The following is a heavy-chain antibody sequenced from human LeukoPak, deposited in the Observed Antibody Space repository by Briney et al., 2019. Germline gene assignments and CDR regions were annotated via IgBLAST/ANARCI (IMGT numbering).Heavy chain of an antibody. Sequence: PSETLSLTCTVSGGSISSGGYYWSWIRQHPGKGLEWIGYIYYSGSTYYNPSLKSRVTIPVDTSKNQFSLKLSSVTAADTAVYYCARGRAISRPVWGSYRYWFLDDYWGQGTLVTVSS. CDR2: IYYSGST. CDR1: GGSISSGGYY. D-gene: IGHD3-16*02. CDR3: ARGRAISRPVWGSYRYWFLDDY. J-gene: IGHJ4*02. V-gene: IGHV4-31*03.